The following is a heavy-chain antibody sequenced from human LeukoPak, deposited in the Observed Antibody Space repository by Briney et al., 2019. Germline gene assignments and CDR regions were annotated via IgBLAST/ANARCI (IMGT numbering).Heavy chain of an antibody. D-gene: IGHD3-10*01. CDR2: ISAYNGDT. V-gene: IGHV1-18*01. CDR1: GYTFTSYG. Sequence: AXXKVSCKASGYTFTSYGISWVRQAPGQGLEWMGWISAYNGDTNYAKKLQGRVTMNTDTSTSPAYMELRSLRSDDPAVYYCARDWSGYWGQGTLVTVSS. J-gene: IGHJ4*02. CDR3: ARDWSGY.